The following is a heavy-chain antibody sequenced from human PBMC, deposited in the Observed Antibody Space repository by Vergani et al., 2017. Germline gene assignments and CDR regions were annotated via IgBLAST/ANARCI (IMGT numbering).Heavy chain of an antibody. CDR2: IIPIFGTA. D-gene: IGHD2-2*01. CDR3: ASTPRVRIVGADCSSTSCYGCYYMDV. Sequence: QVQLVQSGAEVKKPGSSVKVSCKASGGTFSSYAISWVRQAPGQGLEWMGGIIPIFGTANYAQKFQGRVTITADESTSTAYMELRSLRSEDTAVYYCASTPRVRIVGADCSSTSCYGCYYMDVWGKGTTVTVSS. J-gene: IGHJ6*03. CDR1: GGTFSSYA. V-gene: IGHV1-69*01.